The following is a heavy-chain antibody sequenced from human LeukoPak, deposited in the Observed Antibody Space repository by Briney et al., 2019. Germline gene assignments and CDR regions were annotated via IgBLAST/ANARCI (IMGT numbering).Heavy chain of an antibody. J-gene: IGHJ5*02. CDR2: ISGSGGST. V-gene: IGHV3-23*01. Sequence: PGGSLRLSCAASGFTFSSYAMSWVRQAPGKGLEWVSAISGSGGSTYYADSVKGRFTISRDNSKNTLYLQMNSLRAEDTAVYYCAKGNPMGRSGYKSWFDPWVQGAMVTVSS. CDR1: GFTFSSYA. CDR3: AKGNPMGRSGYKSWFDP. D-gene: IGHD3-22*01.